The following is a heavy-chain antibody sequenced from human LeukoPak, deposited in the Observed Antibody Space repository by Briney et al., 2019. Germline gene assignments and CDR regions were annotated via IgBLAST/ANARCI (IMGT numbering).Heavy chain of an antibody. CDR3: AKDRETTASGTFDF. Sequence: AGGSLRLSCAASGLTFNNYGMHYVRQAPGKGLEWVAVISDDGRNKNYADSVKGRFTISRDSSNNTLYLQMNSLRAEDTGVYFCAKDRETTASGTFDFRGQGTLVTVSS. CDR2: ISDDGRNK. J-gene: IGHJ4*02. V-gene: IGHV3-30*18. CDR1: GLTFNNYG. D-gene: IGHD6-13*01.